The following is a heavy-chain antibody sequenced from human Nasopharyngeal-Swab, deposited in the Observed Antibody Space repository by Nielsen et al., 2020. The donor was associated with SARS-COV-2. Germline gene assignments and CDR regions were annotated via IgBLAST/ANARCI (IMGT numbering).Heavy chain of an antibody. J-gene: IGHJ4*02. V-gene: IGHV1-8*01. Sequence: ASVKVFCKASGYTFTSYDINWVRQATGQGLEWMGWMNPNSGNTVYAQKFQGRVTMTRNTSISTAYMELSSLRSEDTAVYYCARAPARSTIFGVVVGTGKFDYWGQGTLVTVSS. CDR2: MNPNSGNT. CDR3: ARAPARSTIFGVVVGTGKFDY. D-gene: IGHD3-3*01. CDR1: GYTFTSYD.